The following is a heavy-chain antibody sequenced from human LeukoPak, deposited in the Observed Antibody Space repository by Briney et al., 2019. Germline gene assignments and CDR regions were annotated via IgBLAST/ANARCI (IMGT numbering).Heavy chain of an antibody. CDR2: ISSSSSFI. CDR1: GFTFITCS. D-gene: IGHD1-26*01. J-gene: IGHJ4*02. V-gene: IGHV3-21*01. Sequence: GGSLRLSCAASGFTFITCSMNWVRQAPGKGLEWVSSISSSSSFIFYADSVKGRFTISRDNAKNSLYLQMNSLRAEDTAVYYCATKRLSGSYLFDYWGQGTLVTVSS. CDR3: ATKRLSGSYLFDY.